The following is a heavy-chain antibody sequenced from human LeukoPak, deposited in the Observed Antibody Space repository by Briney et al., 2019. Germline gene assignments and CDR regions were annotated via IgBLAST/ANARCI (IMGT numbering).Heavy chain of an antibody. V-gene: IGHV3-7*01. CDR1: GFTFSSYW. CDR3: ARDDYCSSTSCYEDY. D-gene: IGHD2-2*01. Sequence: GGSLRLSCAASGFTFSSYWMSWVRQAPGKGLEWVANIKQDGSEKYYVDSVKGRFTISRDNAKNSLYLQMNSLRAEDTAVYYCARDDYCSSTSCYEDYWGQGTLVTVSS. J-gene: IGHJ4*02. CDR2: IKQDGSEK.